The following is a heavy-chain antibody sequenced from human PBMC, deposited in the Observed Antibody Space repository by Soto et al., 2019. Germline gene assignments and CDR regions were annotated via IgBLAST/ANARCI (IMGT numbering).Heavy chain of an antibody. V-gene: IGHV3-30*18. Sequence: GGSLRLSCAASGFTFSSSGMHWVRQAPGKGLEWVAFISYDGSSQYYVDSVKGRFTISRDNSKNTLYLQMNSLRAEDTAVYYCAKDANDYIWEYYFDYWGQGTLVTSPQ. CDR1: GFTFSSSG. J-gene: IGHJ4*02. CDR3: AKDANDYIWEYYFDY. D-gene: IGHD3-16*01. CDR2: ISYDGSSQ.